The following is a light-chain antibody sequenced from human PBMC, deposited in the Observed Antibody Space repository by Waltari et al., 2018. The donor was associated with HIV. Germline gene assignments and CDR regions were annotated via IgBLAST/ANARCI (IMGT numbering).Light chain of an antibody. J-gene: IGLJ2*01. Sequence: QSALTQPASVSGSPGQSITIPCIGTGCDLREYNSASWYQHHPGNAPKVVIYEISNRPSGVSSRFSGSISANTASLTISGLQAEDEADYFCTSYISSASPEFGGGTKVTVL. V-gene: IGLV2-14*01. CDR2: EIS. CDR1: GCDLREYNS. CDR3: TSYISSASPE.